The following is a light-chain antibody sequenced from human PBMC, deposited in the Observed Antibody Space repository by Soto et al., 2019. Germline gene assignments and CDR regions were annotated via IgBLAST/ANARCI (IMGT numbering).Light chain of an antibody. CDR2: DAS. CDR1: EDITNY. CDR3: QQYNNWPSGT. J-gene: IGKJ5*01. Sequence: IQLTQSPSSLSASVGDRVTVTCRASEDITNYLAWYQQKVGKAPKLLIYDASTLHSGVPSRFSGSGSGTEFTLTISSLQSEDFAVYYCQQYNNWPSGTFGQGTRLEI. V-gene: IGKV1-9*01.